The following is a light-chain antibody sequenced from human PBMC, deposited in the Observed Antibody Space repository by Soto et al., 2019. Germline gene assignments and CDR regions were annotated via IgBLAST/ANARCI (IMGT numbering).Light chain of an antibody. CDR3: QQSYSTPLYT. CDR2: AAS. V-gene: IGKV1-39*01. Sequence: DIQMTQSPSSLSASVGDRVTVTCRASQSIITYLNWYQQKPGKAPKLLIYAASSLQSGVPSRFSGSGYGTDFTLTISSLQPEDFGTYYCQQSYSTPLYTFGQGTKLEIK. CDR1: QSIITY. J-gene: IGKJ2*01.